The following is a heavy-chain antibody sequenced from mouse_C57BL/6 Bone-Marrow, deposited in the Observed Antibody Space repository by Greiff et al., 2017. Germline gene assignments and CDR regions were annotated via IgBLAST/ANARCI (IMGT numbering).Heavy chain of an antibody. Sequence: EVKLQESGAELVRPGASVKLSCTASGFNIKDDYMHWVKQRPEQGLEWIGWIDPENGDTEYASKFQGKATITADTSSNTAYLQLSSLTSEDTAVYYCTTIKSDYWGQGTTLTVSS. CDR1: GFNIKDDY. J-gene: IGHJ2*01. CDR3: TTIKSDY. CDR2: IDPENGDT. V-gene: IGHV14-4*01.